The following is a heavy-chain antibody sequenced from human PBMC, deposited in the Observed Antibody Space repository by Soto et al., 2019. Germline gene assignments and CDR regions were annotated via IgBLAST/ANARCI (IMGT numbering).Heavy chain of an antibody. Sequence: QVQLVQSGAELKKPGSSVKVSCEASGGSFTSYSFTWVRQAPGQGLEWMGRIIPIQGKANYALKFQDRVTITADRSTGTVYMELTSLRPEDTAVYFCAKSLLFVDHGYMDVWGKGTTVTVSS. J-gene: IGHJ6*03. CDR3: AKSLLFVDHGYMDV. D-gene: IGHD2-21*01. V-gene: IGHV1-69*02. CDR2: IIPIQGKA. CDR1: GGSFTSYS.